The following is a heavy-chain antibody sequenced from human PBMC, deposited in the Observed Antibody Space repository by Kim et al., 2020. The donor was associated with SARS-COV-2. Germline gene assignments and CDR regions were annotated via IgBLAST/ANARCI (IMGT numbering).Heavy chain of an antibody. J-gene: IGHJ3*02. V-gene: IGHV1-69*13. CDR3: ARDYPAAQKNAFVI. CDR2: IIPIFGTA. Sequence: SVKVSCKASGGTFSSYAISWVRQAPGQGLEWMGGIIPIFGTANYAQKFQGRVTITADESTSTAYMELSSLRSEDTAVYYCARDYPAAQKNAFVIWGQGTMVTVSS. D-gene: IGHD6-13*01. CDR1: GGTFSSYA.